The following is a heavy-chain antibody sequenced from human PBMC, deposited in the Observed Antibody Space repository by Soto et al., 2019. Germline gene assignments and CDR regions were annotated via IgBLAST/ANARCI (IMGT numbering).Heavy chain of an antibody. J-gene: IGHJ5*02. D-gene: IGHD4-17*01. Sequence: QVQLVESGGGAVQPGRSLRLSCAASGFTFDSHGMHWVRQAPGKGLEWVAVISSDGNNKYYADSVKGRFTISRDNLNNILYPQMTSLRAEYTGVYYCAKDLLPNTVTTCGSWGQGTVVTVSS. CDR1: GFTFDSHG. CDR3: AKDLLPNTVTTCGS. CDR2: ISSDGNNK. V-gene: IGHV3-30*18.